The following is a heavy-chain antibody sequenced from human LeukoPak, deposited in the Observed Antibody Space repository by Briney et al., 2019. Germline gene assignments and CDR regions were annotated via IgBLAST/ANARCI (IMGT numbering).Heavy chain of an antibody. CDR3: AKDLKLGYCTNGVCYLFDY. Sequence: GGSLRLSCAASGFTFSSYGMHWVRQAPGKGLEWVAFIRYDGSNKYYADSVKGRFTISRDNSKNTLYLQMNSLRAEDTAVYYCAKDLKLGYCTNGVCYLFDYWGQGTLVTVSS. V-gene: IGHV3-30*02. CDR2: IRYDGSNK. D-gene: IGHD2-8*01. J-gene: IGHJ4*02. CDR1: GFTFSSYG.